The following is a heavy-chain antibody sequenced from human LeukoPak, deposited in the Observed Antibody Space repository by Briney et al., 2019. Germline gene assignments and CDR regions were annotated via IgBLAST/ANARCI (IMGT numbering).Heavy chain of an antibody. D-gene: IGHD3-22*01. Sequence: GGSLRLSCAASGFTFSSYEMNWVRQAPGKGLVWVSRVNSGGSTTSYADSVKGRFTISRDNAKNTLYLQMNSLRAEDTAVYYCARRQGSGYYSIDYWGQGTLVTVSS. J-gene: IGHJ4*02. CDR2: VNSGGSTT. CDR1: GFTFSSYE. V-gene: IGHV3-74*01. CDR3: ARRQGSGYYSIDY.